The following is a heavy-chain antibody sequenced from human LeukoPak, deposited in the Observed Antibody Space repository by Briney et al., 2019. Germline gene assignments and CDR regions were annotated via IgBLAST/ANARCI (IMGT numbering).Heavy chain of an antibody. D-gene: IGHD6-13*01. J-gene: IGHJ3*02. CDR3: AMSSFGRAFDI. Sequence: GASLRLSRAASGFTFSSYAMSWVRQAPGKGLEWVSAISGSGGSTYYADSVKGRFTISRDNSKNTLYLQMNSLRAEDTAVYYCAMSSFGRAFDIWGQGTMVTVSS. V-gene: IGHV3-23*01. CDR1: GFTFSSYA. CDR2: ISGSGGST.